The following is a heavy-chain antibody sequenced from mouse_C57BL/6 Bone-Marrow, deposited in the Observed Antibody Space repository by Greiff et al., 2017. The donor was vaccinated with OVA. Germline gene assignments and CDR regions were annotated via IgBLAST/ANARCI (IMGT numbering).Heavy chain of an antibody. Sequence: QVQLQQSGAELVKPGASVKVSCKASGYTFTSYWMHWVKQRPGQGLEWIGRIHPSDSDTNYNPKFKGKATLPVDKSSSTAYMQLSSLTSEDSAVYYCANDYSNYVNYFDYWGQGTTLTVSS. V-gene: IGHV1-74*01. CDR1: GYTFTSYW. CDR2: IHPSDSDT. D-gene: IGHD2-5*01. J-gene: IGHJ2*01. CDR3: ANDYSNYVNYFDY.